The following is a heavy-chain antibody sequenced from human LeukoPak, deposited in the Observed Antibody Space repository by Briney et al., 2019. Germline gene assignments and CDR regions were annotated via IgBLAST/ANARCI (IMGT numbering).Heavy chain of an antibody. J-gene: IGHJ4*02. D-gene: IGHD4-11*01. V-gene: IGHV4-38-2*01. CDR1: GYSISSGYY. CDR3: ARLMGTTNYFDY. CDR2: IYHSGST. Sequence: KSSETLSLTCAVSGYSISSGYYWGWIRQPPGKGLEWIGSIYHSGSTYYNPSLKSRVTISVDTSKSQFSLKLSSVTAADTAVYYCARLMGTTNYFDYWGQGTLVTVSS.